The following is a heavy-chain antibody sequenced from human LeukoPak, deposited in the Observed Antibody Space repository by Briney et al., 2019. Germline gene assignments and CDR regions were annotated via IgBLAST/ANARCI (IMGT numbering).Heavy chain of an antibody. V-gene: IGHV3-15*01. Sequence: GGSLRLSCAASGFTFSNAWMSWVRQAPGKGLEWVGRIKSKTDGGTTDYAAPVKGRFTISRDDSKNTLYLQMNSLKTEDTAVYYCTTSPPYYDFWSGYFDAFDIWGQGTMVTVSS. CDR2: IKSKTDGGTT. CDR1: GFTFSNAW. D-gene: IGHD3-3*01. J-gene: IGHJ3*02. CDR3: TTSPPYYDFWSGYFDAFDI.